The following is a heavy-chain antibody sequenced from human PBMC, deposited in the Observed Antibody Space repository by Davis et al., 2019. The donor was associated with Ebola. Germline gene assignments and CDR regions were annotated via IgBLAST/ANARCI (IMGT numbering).Heavy chain of an antibody. Sequence: MPSETLSLTCTVSGGSISSGGHYWSWIRQHPGKGLEWIGYIYYSGSTYYNPSLKSRVTISVDTSKNQFSLKLSSVTAADTAVYYCARIRNPLRWFDPWGQGTLVTVSS. J-gene: IGHJ5*02. CDR2: IYYSGST. D-gene: IGHD2-2*01. CDR1: GGSISSGGHY. CDR3: ARIRNPLRWFDP. V-gene: IGHV4-31*03.